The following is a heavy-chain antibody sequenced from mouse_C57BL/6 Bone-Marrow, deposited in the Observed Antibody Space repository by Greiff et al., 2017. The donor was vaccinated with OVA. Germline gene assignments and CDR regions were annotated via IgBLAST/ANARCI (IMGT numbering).Heavy chain of an antibody. V-gene: IGHV1-39*01. Sequence: VQLQQSGPELVKPGASVKISCKASGYSFTDYNMNWVKQSNGQSLEWIGVINPNYGTTSYNQKFKGKATLTVDQSSSTTYMQLNSLTSEDSAVYDYARVPLYYGKGEWYFDVWGTGTTVTVSS. CDR2: INPNYGTT. CDR3: ARVPLYYGKGEWYFDV. D-gene: IGHD2-1*01. J-gene: IGHJ1*03. CDR1: GYSFTDYN.